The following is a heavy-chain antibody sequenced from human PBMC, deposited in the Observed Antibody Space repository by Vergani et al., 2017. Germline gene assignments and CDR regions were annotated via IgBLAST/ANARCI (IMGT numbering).Heavy chain of an antibody. Sequence: QVQLVQSGAEVKKPGASVKVSCKASGYTFTSYAMHWVRQAPGQRLEWMGWINAGNGNTKYSQKFQGRVTMTTDTSTSTAYMELRSLRSDDTAVYYWAGLVEAAASTGWFDPWGQGTLVAVSS. J-gene: IGHJ5*02. D-gene: IGHD6-13*01. V-gene: IGHV1-3*01. CDR1: GYTFTSYA. CDR2: INAGNGNT. CDR3: AGLVEAAASTGWFDP.